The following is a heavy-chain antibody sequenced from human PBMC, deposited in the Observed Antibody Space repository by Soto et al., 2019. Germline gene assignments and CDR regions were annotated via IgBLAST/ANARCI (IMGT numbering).Heavy chain of an antibody. D-gene: IGHD3-9*01. J-gene: IGHJ4*02. CDR2: ISWDGGST. CDR3: AKGYYDILTGYQDYYFDY. Sequence: GGSLRLSCAASGFTLDDYTMHWVRQAPGKGLEWVSLISWDGGSTYYADSVKGRFTISRDNSKNSLYLQMNSLRTEDTALYYCAKGYYDILTGYQDYYFDYWGQGTLVTVSS. CDR1: GFTLDDYT. V-gene: IGHV3-43*01.